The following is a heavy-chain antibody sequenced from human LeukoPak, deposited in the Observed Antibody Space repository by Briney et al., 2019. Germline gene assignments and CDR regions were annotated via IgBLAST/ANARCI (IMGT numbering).Heavy chain of an antibody. Sequence: GGSLRLSCAASGFTFSSYAMSWVRQAPGKGLEWVSAISGSGGSTYYADSVKGRFTISRDNSKNTLYLQMNSLRAEDTAVYYCAKGDSGTYYSGSGRNNQNYYFDYWGQGTLVTVSS. J-gene: IGHJ4*02. D-gene: IGHD3-10*01. CDR3: AKGDSGTYYSGSGRNNQNYYFDY. V-gene: IGHV3-23*01. CDR1: GFTFSSYA. CDR2: ISGSGGST.